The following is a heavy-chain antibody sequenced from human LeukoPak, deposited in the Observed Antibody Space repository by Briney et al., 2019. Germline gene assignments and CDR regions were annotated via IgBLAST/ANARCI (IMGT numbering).Heavy chain of an antibody. D-gene: IGHD4-17*01. J-gene: IGHJ5*02. CDR2: VFYGGTT. Sequence: SETLSLTCTVSVASITSVYWSWIRQSPGKGLEWIGYVFYGGTTNYNPSLKSRLTMSLDTSKNQVSLDLRSVTAADSAMYFCAGHRSTVTASNEVFNSFVPWGQGTLVTVYS. V-gene: IGHV4-59*08. CDR3: AGHRSTVTASNEVFNSFVP. CDR1: VASITSVY.